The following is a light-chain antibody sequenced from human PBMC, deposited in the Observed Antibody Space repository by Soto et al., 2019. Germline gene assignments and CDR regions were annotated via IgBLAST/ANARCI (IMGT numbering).Light chain of an antibody. CDR2: DAS. J-gene: IGKJ4*01. Sequence: EIVLTQSPATLSLSPCEGAALSWSASQSVSSYLAWYQQKPGQAPRLLIYDASNRATGIPARFSGSGSGTDFTLTISSLEPEDFAVYYCQQRSNWPPLTFGGGTKVDIK. V-gene: IGKV3-11*01. CDR1: QSVSSY. CDR3: QQRSNWPPLT.